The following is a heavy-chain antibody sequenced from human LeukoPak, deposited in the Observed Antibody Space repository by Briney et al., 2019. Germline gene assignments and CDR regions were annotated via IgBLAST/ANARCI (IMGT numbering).Heavy chain of an antibody. CDR2: INPNSGGT. J-gene: IGHJ4*02. Sequence: ASVKVSCKASGYTFRGYYMHWVRQAPGQGLEWMGWINPNSGGTNYAQKFQGRVTMTRDTSISTAYMELSRLRSDDTAVYYCARAGYCGGDCYSVYWGQGTLVTVSS. CDR3: ARAGYCGGDCYSVY. V-gene: IGHV1-2*02. D-gene: IGHD2-21*02. CDR1: GYTFRGYY.